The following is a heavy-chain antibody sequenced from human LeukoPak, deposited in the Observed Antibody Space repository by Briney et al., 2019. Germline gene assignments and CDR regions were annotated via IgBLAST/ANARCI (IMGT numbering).Heavy chain of an antibody. CDR1: GFTFSSYG. J-gene: IGHJ4*02. CDR3: ARTLNSSSWYASLGY. Sequence: PGRSLRLSCAASGFTFSSYGMHWVRQAPGKGLEWVAVIWYDGSNKYHADSVKGRFTISRDNSKNTLYLQMNSLRAEDTAVYYCARTLNSSSWYASLGYWGQGTLVTVSS. CDR2: IWYDGSNK. D-gene: IGHD6-13*01. V-gene: IGHV3-33*01.